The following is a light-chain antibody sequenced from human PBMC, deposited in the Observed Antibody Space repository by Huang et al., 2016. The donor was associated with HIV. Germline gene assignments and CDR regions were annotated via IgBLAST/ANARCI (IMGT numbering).Light chain of an antibody. CDR3: QQYNSWPDT. V-gene: IGKV3-15*01. J-gene: IGKJ2*01. CDR1: QSLSSN. CDR2: GAS. Sequence: EIVMTQSPATLSVSPGERATLSCGASQSLSSNLAWYLQKPGQAPRLLIDGASTRATCLPARFSGSGSGTDFTLTISRLQSEYFAVYYCQQYNSWPDTFGQGTKLEIK.